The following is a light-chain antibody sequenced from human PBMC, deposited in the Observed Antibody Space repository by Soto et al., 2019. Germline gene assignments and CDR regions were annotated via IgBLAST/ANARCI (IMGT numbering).Light chain of an antibody. CDR2: GAS. Sequence: EIVLTQSPGILSLSPGERASVSCGASQSISSSFLAWYQQKPGQAPRLLIYGASSRATGIPDRFSGTGPETDFTLTISRLEPEDFAVYYCQQYDNSPITFGQGTRLEIK. J-gene: IGKJ5*01. CDR1: QSISSSF. CDR3: QQYDNSPIT. V-gene: IGKV3-20*01.